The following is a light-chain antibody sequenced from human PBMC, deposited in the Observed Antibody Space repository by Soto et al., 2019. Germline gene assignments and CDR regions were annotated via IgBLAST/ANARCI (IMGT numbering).Light chain of an antibody. CDR2: GAS. CDR3: QQYGSSPLT. Sequence: IVVTQSPCTLSLSPGERATLSCRAGQSVSSSYLAWYQQKPGQAPRLLIYGASSRATGIPDRFSGSGSGTDFTLTISRLEPEDFAVYYCQQYGSSPLTFGGGTKVDIK. V-gene: IGKV3-20*01. CDR1: QSVSSSY. J-gene: IGKJ4*01.